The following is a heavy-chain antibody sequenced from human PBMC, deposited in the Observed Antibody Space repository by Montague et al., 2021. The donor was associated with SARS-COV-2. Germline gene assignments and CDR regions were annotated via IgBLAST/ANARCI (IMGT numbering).Heavy chain of an antibody. V-gene: IGHV4-34*01. Sequence: SETLSLTCAVYGGSFSGYYWSWIRQPPGKGLEWIGEINHSGSTNYNPSLKSRVTISVDTSKNQFSLKLSSVTAADTAVYYCRREGYQVLWSDYYYYGMDVWGQGTTVTASS. J-gene: IGHJ6*02. D-gene: IGHD2-2*01. CDR3: RREGYQVLWSDYYYYGMDV. CDR1: GGSFSGYY. CDR2: INHSGST.